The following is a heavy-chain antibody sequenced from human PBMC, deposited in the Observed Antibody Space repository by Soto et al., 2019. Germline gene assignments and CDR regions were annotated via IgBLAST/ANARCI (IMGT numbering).Heavy chain of an antibody. V-gene: IGHV3-21*01. CDR2: ITSSSSYI. CDR3: AREPGVSSGWYVDY. CDR1: GFTFSSHS. J-gene: IGHJ4*02. D-gene: IGHD6-19*01. Sequence: GGSLRLSCAASGFTFSSHSMNWVRQAPGKGLEWVSSITSSSSYINYADSVKGRFTISRDNAKTSLYLQMDSLRAEDTAVYYCAREPGVSSGWYVDYWGQGTLVTVSS.